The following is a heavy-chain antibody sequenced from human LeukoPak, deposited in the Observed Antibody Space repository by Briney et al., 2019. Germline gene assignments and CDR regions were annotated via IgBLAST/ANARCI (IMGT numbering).Heavy chain of an antibody. CDR1: GFTFSNYA. J-gene: IGHJ1*01. CDR2: ISGGGTPT. V-gene: IGHV3-23*01. CDR3: ARDLDDYNDIPPIFQQ. D-gene: IGHD5-24*01. Sequence: GGSLRLSCVISGFTFSNYAMSWVRQAPGKGLEWVSAISGGGTPTYYADSVKGRFTISRDNAKNTLFLQMNSLRLEDTAVYFCARDLDDYNDIPPIFQQWGQGTLVTVSS.